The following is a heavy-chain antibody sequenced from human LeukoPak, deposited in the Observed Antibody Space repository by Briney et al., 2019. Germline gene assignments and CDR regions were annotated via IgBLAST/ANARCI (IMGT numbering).Heavy chain of an antibody. J-gene: IGHJ4*02. CDR1: GGSISSGDYY. CDR2: IYYSGST. V-gene: IGHV4-30-4*01. D-gene: IGHD3-10*01. CDR3: ARGAMVRGVTTYYFDY. Sequence: SETLSLTCTVSGGSISSGDYYWSWIRQPPGKGLEWIGYIYYSGSTYYNPSLKSRVTISVDTSKNQFSLKLGSVTTADTAVYYCARGAMVRGVTTYYFDYWGQGTLVTVSS.